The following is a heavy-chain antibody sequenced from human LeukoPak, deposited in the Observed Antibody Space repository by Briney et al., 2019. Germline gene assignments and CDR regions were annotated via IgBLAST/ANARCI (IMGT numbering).Heavy chain of an antibody. CDR1: GYIFSSYG. Sequence: ASVKVSCKSSGYIFSSYGISWVRQAPGQRLEWMGWISTQNGNTNYAQKFQGRVTMTRDTSISTAYMELSRLRSDDTAVYYCARVIAYYYMDVWGKGTTVTISS. D-gene: IGHD3-16*02. CDR3: ARVIAYYYMDV. CDR2: ISTQNGNT. J-gene: IGHJ6*03. V-gene: IGHV1-18*01.